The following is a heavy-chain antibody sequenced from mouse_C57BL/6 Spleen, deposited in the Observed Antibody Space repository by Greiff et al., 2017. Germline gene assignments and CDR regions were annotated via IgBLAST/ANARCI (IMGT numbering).Heavy chain of an antibody. J-gene: IGHJ4*01. CDR1: GYTFTSYW. V-gene: IGHV1-64*01. Sequence: QVQLQQPGAELVKPGASVKVSCKASGYTFTSYWMHWVKQRPGPGLEWIGMIHPNSGSTNYNEKFKSKATLTVDKSSSTAYMQLSSLTSEDSAVYYCARDLTPYAMDYWGQGTSVTVSS. CDR2: IHPNSGST. D-gene: IGHD1-3*01. CDR3: ARDLTPYAMDY.